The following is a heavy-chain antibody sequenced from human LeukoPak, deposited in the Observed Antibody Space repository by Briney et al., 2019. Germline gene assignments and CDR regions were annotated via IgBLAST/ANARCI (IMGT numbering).Heavy chain of an antibody. Sequence: GGSLRLSCAASGFTVSSNYMSWVRQAPGKGLEWVSVIYSGGSTYYADSVKGRFTISRDNSKNTLYLQMNSLRAEDTAVYYCARGREKYQLPIPFDYWGQGTLVTVSS. CDR1: GFTVSSNY. CDR3: ARGREKYQLPIPFDY. D-gene: IGHD2-2*01. CDR2: IYSGGST. V-gene: IGHV3-53*01. J-gene: IGHJ4*02.